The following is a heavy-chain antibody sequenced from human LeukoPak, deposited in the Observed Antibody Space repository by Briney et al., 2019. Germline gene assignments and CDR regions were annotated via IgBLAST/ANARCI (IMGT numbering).Heavy chain of an antibody. V-gene: IGHV4-61*02. D-gene: IGHD6-19*01. J-gene: IGHJ4*02. CDR3: ARDGRSGGYSSGWYPY. CDR2: IYTSGST. Sequence: PSETLSLTCTVSGGSISSGSYYWSWIRQPAGKGLEWIGRIYTSGSTNYNPSLKSRVTISVDTSKNQFSLKLSSVTAADTAVYYCARDGRSGGYSSGWYPYWGQGTLVTVSS. CDR1: GGSISSGSYY.